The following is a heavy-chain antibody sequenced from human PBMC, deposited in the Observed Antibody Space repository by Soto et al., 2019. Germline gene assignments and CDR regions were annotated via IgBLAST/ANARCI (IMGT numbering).Heavy chain of an antibody. CDR2: ISGSGGST. CDR1: GFTFSSYA. CDR3: AKANLNHGYCSSTSCLGKTYYYYYYYMDV. V-gene: IGHV3-23*01. J-gene: IGHJ6*03. Sequence: GGSLRLSCAASGFTFSSYAMSWVRQAPGKGLEWVSAISGSGGSTYYADSVKGRFTISRDNSKNTLYLQMNSLRAEDTAVYYCAKANLNHGYCSSTSCLGKTYYYYYYYMDVWGKGTTVTVSS. D-gene: IGHD2-2*03.